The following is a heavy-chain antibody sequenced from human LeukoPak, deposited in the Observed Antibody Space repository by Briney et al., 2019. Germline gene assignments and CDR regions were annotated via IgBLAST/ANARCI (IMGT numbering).Heavy chain of an antibody. CDR3: TTVWNCGGDSSDAFGI. J-gene: IGHJ3*02. Sequence: GGSLRLSFAASGFTFSNYWMHWVRQVPGRGLVWVSLISSDGSTTNYADSVKGRFTISRDNAKNTMYLQMNSLKTEDTAVYYCTTVWNCGGDSSDAFGIWGQGTMVTVSS. CDR1: GFTFSNYW. CDR2: ISSDGSTT. V-gene: IGHV3-74*01. D-gene: IGHD2-21*02.